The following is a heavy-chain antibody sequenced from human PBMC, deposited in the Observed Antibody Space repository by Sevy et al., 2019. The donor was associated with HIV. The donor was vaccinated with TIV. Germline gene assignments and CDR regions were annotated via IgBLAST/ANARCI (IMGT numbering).Heavy chain of an antibody. D-gene: IGHD4-17*01. CDR1: GFTFSSYW. CDR2: INEDGSEE. J-gene: IGHJ4*02. CDR3: ARDLEFYDYGDYGPAFMPDY. V-gene: IGHV3-7*01. Sequence: GGSLRLSCAASGFTFSSYWMSWVRQAPGKGLEWVANINEDGSEEKYVASVRGRITVSRDNAKNSLYLQMNSLRAEDTAVYYCARDLEFYDYGDYGPAFMPDYWGQGTLVTVSS.